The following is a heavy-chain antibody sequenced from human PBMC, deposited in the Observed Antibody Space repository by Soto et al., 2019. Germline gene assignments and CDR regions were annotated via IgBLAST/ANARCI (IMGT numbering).Heavy chain of an antibody. D-gene: IGHD2-2*01. CDR2: TYYRSKWYN. V-gene: IGHV6-1*01. CDR1: GDSVSSNSAA. Sequence: PSQTLSLTCAISGDSVSSNSAAWNWIRQSPSRGLEWLGRTYYRSKWYNDYAVSVKSRITINPDTSKSQFSLQLNSVTPEDTAVYYCARDFPPPYCSSTSCHLNYYYYYGMDVWGQGTTVTVSS. J-gene: IGHJ6*02. CDR3: ARDFPPPYCSSTSCHLNYYYYYGMDV.